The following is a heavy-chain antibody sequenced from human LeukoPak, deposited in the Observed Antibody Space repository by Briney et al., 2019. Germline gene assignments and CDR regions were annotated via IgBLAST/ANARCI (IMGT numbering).Heavy chain of an antibody. CDR1: GGSFSGYY. CDR3: AREPAHYYGMDV. V-gene: IGHV4-34*01. CDR2: INHSGST. Sequence: SETLSLTCAVYGGSFSGYYWSWIRQPPGKGLEWIGEINHSGSTNYNPSLKSRVTISVDTSKNQFSLKLSSVTAADTAVYYCAREPAHYYGMDVWGQGTTATVSS. J-gene: IGHJ6*02. D-gene: IGHD6-25*01.